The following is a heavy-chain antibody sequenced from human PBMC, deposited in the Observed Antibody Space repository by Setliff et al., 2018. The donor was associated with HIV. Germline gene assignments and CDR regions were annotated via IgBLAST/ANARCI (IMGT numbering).Heavy chain of an antibody. CDR2: IILDSGHT. CDR3: AIRPSGYASGQFAA. V-gene: IGHV1-58*02. D-gene: IGHD5-12*01. CDR1: GLDFTDSV. Sequence: ASVKVSCKAPGLDFTDSVMQWVRLAGGQRLEWIGWIILDSGHTDYAQRFQGRVTITSDMSTSTGYMELSSLISEDTAMYHCAIRPSGYASGQFAAWGQGTLVTVSS. J-gene: IGHJ5*02.